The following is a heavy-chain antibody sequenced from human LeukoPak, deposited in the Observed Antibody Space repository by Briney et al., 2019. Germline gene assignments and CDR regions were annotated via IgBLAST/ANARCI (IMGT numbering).Heavy chain of an antibody. V-gene: IGHV4-61*01. CDR3: ARATGYCTNGVCLFDY. D-gene: IGHD2-8*01. CDR2: IYYSGNT. J-gene: IGHJ4*02. CDR1: GGSVSSGSYY. Sequence: PSETLSLTCTVSGGSVSSGSYYWSWIRQPPGKGLEWIGYIYYSGNTNYNPSLKSRVTISVDTSKNQFSLKLSSVTAADTAVYYCARATGYCTNGVCLFDYWGQGTLVTVSS.